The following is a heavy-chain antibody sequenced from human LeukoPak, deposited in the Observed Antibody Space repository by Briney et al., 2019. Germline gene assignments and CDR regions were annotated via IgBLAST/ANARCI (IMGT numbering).Heavy chain of an antibody. Sequence: ASVKVSCKASGYTFTGYYMHWVRQAPGQGLEWMGWINPNSGGTNYAQKFQGRVTMTRDTSISTAYMELSRLRSDDTAMYYCARERTVVTVPLHDNWFDPWGQGTLVTVSS. J-gene: IGHJ5*02. V-gene: IGHV1-2*02. CDR3: ARERTVVTVPLHDNWFDP. CDR2: INPNSGGT. D-gene: IGHD4-23*01. CDR1: GYTFTGYY.